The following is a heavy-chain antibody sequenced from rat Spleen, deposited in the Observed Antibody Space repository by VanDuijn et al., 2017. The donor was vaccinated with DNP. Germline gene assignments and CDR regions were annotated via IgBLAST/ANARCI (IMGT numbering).Heavy chain of an antibody. J-gene: IGHJ3*01. V-gene: IGHV3-1*01. CDR1: GYFITNNY. CDR3: ARLGTQGFTY. CDR2: ISYSGST. Sequence: VQLKESGPGLVQPSQSLSLTCSVTGYFITNNYWAWIRKFPGNKMEWMGYISYSGSTSYNPSLKSRISITRDTSKNQFFLQVNSVTTEDTATYYCARLGTQGFTYWGQGTLVTVSS. D-gene: IGHD1-5*01.